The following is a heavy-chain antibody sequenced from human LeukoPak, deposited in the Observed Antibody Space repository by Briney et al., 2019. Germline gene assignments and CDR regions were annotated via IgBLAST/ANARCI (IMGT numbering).Heavy chain of an antibody. CDR1: GFTISSYA. CDR2: TTYNGDST. CDR3: VKGIGKDYHYYGMDV. V-gene: IGHV3-64D*06. D-gene: IGHD1-26*01. Sequence: GGSLRVSGSASGFTISSYAIHWVRQAPGKGLEYVAATTYNGDSTYYADSVKGRFTISRDSPKNTLYLQMSSLRAEDTAVYYCVKGIGKDYHYYGMDVWGKGATVTVSS. J-gene: IGHJ6*04.